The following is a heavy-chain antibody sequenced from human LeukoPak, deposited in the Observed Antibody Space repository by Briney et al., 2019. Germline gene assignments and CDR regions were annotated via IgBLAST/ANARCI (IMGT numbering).Heavy chain of an antibody. CDR1: GGSISSYY. Sequence: HSETLSLTCTVSGGSISSYYWSWIRQPPGKGLEWIGYIYYSGSTNYNPSFKSRVTISVDTSKNQFSLKLSSVTAADTAVYYCARDQRNLYYYYYMDVWGKGTTVTVSS. CDR2: IYYSGST. CDR3: ARDQRNLYYYYYMDV. V-gene: IGHV4-59*01. J-gene: IGHJ6*03. D-gene: IGHD5-24*01.